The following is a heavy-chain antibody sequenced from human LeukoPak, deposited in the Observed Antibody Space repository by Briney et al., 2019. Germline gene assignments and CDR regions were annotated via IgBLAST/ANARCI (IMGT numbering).Heavy chain of an antibody. CDR3: AKENCSSTSCYIVY. CDR1: GFTFSSYG. CDR2: IRYDGSNK. D-gene: IGHD2-2*01. V-gene: IGHV3-30*02. J-gene: IGHJ4*02. Sequence: GGSLRLSCAASGFTFSSYGMHWVRQAPGKGLEWVAFIRYDGSNKYYADSVKGRFTISRDNSKNTLYLQMNSLRAEDTAVYYCAKENCSSTSCYIVYWGQGTLVTVSS.